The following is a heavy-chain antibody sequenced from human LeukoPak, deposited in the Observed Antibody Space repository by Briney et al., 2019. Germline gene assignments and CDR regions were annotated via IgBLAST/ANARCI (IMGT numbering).Heavy chain of an antibody. V-gene: IGHV1-8*01. CDR3: ARVDDYSNWFDP. D-gene: IGHD2-15*01. CDR2: MNPNSNNT. CDR1: GYTFTSYD. Sequence: ASVKVSCKASGYTFTSYDINWVRQATGQGLEWMGWMNPNSNNTGYAQKFQGRVTMTRNTSISTAYMELSSLRSEDTAVNYCARVDDYSNWFDPWGQGTLVTVSS. J-gene: IGHJ5*02.